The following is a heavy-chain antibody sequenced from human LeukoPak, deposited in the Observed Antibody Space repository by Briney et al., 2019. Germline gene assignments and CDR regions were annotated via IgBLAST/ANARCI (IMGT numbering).Heavy chain of an antibody. D-gene: IGHD5-18*01. V-gene: IGHV1-8*03. Sequence: ASVKVSCKASGGTFTSYDINWVRQATGQGLEWMGWMNPNSGNTGYAQKFQGRVTITRNTSISTAYMELSSLRSEDTAVYYCARFPKMDSYGIYYYYMDVWGKGTTVTVSS. CDR1: GGTFTSYD. CDR2: MNPNSGNT. J-gene: IGHJ6*03. CDR3: ARFPKMDSYGIYYYYMDV.